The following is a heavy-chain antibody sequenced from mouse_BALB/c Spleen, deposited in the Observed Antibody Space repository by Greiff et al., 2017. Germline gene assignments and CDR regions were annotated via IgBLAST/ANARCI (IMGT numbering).Heavy chain of an antibody. J-gene: IGHJ2*01. Sequence: EVKLVESGGGLVKPGGSLKLSCAASGFAFSSYDMSWVRQTPEKRLEWVAYISSGGGSTYYPDTVKGRFTISRDNAKNTLYLQMSSLKSEDTAMYYCARHGVHYFDYWGQGTTLTVSS. CDR2: ISSGGGST. CDR1: GFAFSSYD. V-gene: IGHV5-12-1*01. CDR3: ARHGVHYFDY.